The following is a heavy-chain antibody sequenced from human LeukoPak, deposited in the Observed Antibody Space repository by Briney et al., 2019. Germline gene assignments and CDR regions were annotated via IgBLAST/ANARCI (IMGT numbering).Heavy chain of an antibody. CDR1: GGTFSSYA. J-gene: IGHJ4*02. CDR2: IIPILGTA. Sequence: ASVKVSCKASGGTFSSYAISWVRQAPGQGLEWMGGIIPILGTANYAQKFQGRVTITTDESTSTAYMELSSLRSEDTAVYHCATEFMTPGGYWGQGTLVTVSS. V-gene: IGHV1-69*05. CDR3: ATEFMTPGGY. D-gene: IGHD3-16*01.